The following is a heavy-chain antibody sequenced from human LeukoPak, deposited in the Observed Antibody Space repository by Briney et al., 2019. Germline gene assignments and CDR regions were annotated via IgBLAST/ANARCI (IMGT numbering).Heavy chain of an antibody. CDR1: GFTFNTYG. V-gene: IGHV3-30*03. CDR2: ISYDGSNK. D-gene: IGHD6-13*01. Sequence: GGSLRLSCAASGFTFNTYGMHWVRQAPGKGLEWVAVISYDGSNKYYADSVKGRFTISRDNSKNTLYLQMNSLRAEDTAVYYCARDEHLNSSPWSMDVWGQGTTVTVSS. J-gene: IGHJ6*02. CDR3: ARDEHLNSSPWSMDV.